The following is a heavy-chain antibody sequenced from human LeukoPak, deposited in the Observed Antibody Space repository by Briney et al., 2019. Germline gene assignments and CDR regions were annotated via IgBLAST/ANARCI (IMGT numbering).Heavy chain of an antibody. CDR3: AKDRAWLRFDD. CDR2: ISPGGGPT. Sequence: GGSLRLSCAGSGFPFSSHGMNWVHQAPGKGLEWVSGISPGGGPTYYADSVKGRFTISRDDSKNTLYLQMKNLRAEDTAVYYCAKDRAWLRFDDWGQGILVTVSS. CDR1: GFPFSSHG. V-gene: IGHV3-23*01. J-gene: IGHJ4*02. D-gene: IGHD5-12*01.